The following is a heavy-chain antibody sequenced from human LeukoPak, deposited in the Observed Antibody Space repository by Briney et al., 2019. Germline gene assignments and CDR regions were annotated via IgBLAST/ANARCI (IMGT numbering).Heavy chain of an antibody. CDR2: IIPIFGTA. CDR1: GGTFSSYA. CDR3: ARAEITMVRGVIIGLIDI. V-gene: IGHV1-69*13. J-gene: IGHJ3*02. D-gene: IGHD3-10*01. Sequence: SVKVSCKASGGTFSSYAISWVRQAPGQGLEWMGRIIPIFGTANYAQKFQGRVTITSDESTSTAYMELSSLRSEDTAVYYCARAEITMVRGVIIGLIDIWGQGTMVTVSS.